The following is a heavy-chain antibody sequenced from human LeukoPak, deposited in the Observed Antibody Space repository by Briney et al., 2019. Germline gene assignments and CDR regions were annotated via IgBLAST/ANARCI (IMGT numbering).Heavy chain of an antibody. Sequence: GASVKVSCKASGYTFTSYGISWVRQAPGQGLEWMGWISAYNGNTNYAQKLQGRVTMTTDTSTSTAYMELRSLRSDDTAVYYCARRKHDFWSGYYLYWGQGTLVTVSS. J-gene: IGHJ4*02. D-gene: IGHD3-3*01. CDR3: ARRKHDFWSGYYLY. CDR1: GYTFTSYG. V-gene: IGHV1-18*01. CDR2: ISAYNGNT.